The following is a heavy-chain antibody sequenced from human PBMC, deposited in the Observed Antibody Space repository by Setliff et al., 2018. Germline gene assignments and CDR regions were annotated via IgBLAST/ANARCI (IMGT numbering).Heavy chain of an antibody. D-gene: IGHD3-16*01. V-gene: IGHV1-2*02. Sequence: ASVKVSCKTSGYPFVGYYIYWMRQAPGQGPEWMGWIDPKSGRTKYAVKFQGRVTMTRDTSINTIYMEVSSLTSDDTAMYDCAKQGDLAFDYWGQGTQVTVSS. CDR2: IDPKSGRT. J-gene: IGHJ4*02. CDR1: GYPFVGYY. CDR3: AKQGDLAFDY.